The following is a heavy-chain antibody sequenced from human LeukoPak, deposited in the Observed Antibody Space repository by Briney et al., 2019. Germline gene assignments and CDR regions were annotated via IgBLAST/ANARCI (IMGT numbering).Heavy chain of an antibody. CDR2: ISYDGSNK. Sequence: GRSLRLSCAASGFTFGSYGMHWVRQAPGKGLEWVAVISYDGSNKYYADSVKGRFTISRDNSKNTLYLQMNSLRAEDTAVYYCEKAFDGYNFYGGQGPLVTVS. V-gene: IGHV3-30*18. J-gene: IGHJ4*02. CDR3: EKAFDGYNFY. D-gene: IGHD5-24*01. CDR1: GFTFGSYG.